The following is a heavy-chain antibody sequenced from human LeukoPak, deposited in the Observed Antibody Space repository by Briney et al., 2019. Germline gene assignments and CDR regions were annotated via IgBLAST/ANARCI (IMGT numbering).Heavy chain of an antibody. CDR2: IYYSVST. D-gene: IGHD6-13*01. CDR3: ARHVPGAAGILRWFDP. CDR1: GGSISSSSYY. V-gene: IGHV4-39*01. J-gene: IGHJ5*02. Sequence: ASETLSLTCTVSGGSISSSSYYWGWIRQPPGKGLEWIGSIYYSVSTYYNPSLKSRVTISVDTSKNQFSLKLSSVTAADTAVYYCARHVPGAAGILRWFDPWGQGTLVTVSS.